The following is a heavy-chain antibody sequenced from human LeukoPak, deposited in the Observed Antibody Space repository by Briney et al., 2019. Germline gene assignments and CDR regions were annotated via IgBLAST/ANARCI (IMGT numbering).Heavy chain of an antibody. V-gene: IGHV3-33*01. J-gene: IGHJ3*02. CDR3: ARSGHYSGWYSVGAFDI. D-gene: IGHD6-19*01. CDR2: IWYDGSNK. Sequence: GGSLRLSCAASGFTFSNYGMHWVRQAPGKGLEWVAVIWYDGSNKYYADSVKGRFTISRDNSKNTLYLQMNSLRAEDTAVYYCARSGHYSGWYSVGAFDIWGQGTMVTVSS. CDR1: GFTFSNYG.